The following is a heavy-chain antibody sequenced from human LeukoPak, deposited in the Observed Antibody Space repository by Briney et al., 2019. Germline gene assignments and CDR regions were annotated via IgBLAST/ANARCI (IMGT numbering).Heavy chain of an antibody. CDR3: ARGQRITIFGVVYFDY. Sequence: GASVKVSCKTSGYAFTGYYIHWVRQAPGPGLEWMGRISPNNGGTNHAQKFQGRVTMTRDTSISTAYMELSRLRSDDTAMYYCARGQRITIFGVVYFDYWGQGTLVTVSS. CDR2: ISPNNGGT. CDR1: GYAFTGYY. J-gene: IGHJ4*02. D-gene: IGHD3-3*01. V-gene: IGHV1-2*06.